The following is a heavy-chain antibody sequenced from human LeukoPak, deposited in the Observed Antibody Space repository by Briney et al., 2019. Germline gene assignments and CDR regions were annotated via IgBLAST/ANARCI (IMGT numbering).Heavy chain of an antibody. Sequence: GGPLRLSCAASGFTFSSYAMHWVRQAPGKRLEWVAVISYDGSNKYYADSVKGRFTISRDNSKNTLYLQMNSLRAEDTAVYYCARGTHIVVVVDYGMDVWGQGTTVTVSS. CDR2: ISYDGSNK. CDR3: ARGTHIVVVVDYGMDV. D-gene: IGHD2-15*01. J-gene: IGHJ6*02. CDR1: GFTFSSYA. V-gene: IGHV3-30-3*01.